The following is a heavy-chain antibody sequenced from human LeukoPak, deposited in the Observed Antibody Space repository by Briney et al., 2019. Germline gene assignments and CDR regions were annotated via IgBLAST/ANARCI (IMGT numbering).Heavy chain of an antibody. J-gene: IGHJ4*02. D-gene: IGHD3-22*01. Sequence: TSETLSLTCTVSGGSISSSSYYWGRIRQPPGNGLEWIGSIYYSGSTYYNPSLKSRVTISVDTSKDQFSLKLSSVTAADTAVYYCAREPLADYDSSGYYDYWGQGTLVTVSS. CDR1: GGSISSSSYY. CDR2: IYYSGST. V-gene: IGHV4-39*07. CDR3: AREPLADYDSSGYYDY.